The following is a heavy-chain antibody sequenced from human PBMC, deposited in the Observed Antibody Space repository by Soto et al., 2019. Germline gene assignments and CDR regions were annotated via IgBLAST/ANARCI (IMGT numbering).Heavy chain of an antibody. D-gene: IGHD2-15*01. CDR2: ISAYNGNT. Sequence: ASVKVSCKASGYTFTSYGISWVRQAPGQGLEWMGWISAYNGNTNYAQKLQGRVTMTTDTSTSTAYMALRSLRSDDTAVYYCARDFGGGSPTYFDYWGQGTLVTAPQ. V-gene: IGHV1-18*01. CDR1: GYTFTSYG. J-gene: IGHJ4*02. CDR3: ARDFGGGSPTYFDY.